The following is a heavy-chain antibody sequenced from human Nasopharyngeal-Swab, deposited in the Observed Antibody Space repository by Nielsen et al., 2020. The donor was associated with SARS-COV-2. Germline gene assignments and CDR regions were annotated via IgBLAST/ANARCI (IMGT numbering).Heavy chain of an antibody. V-gene: IGHV4-59*01. Sequence: WIRQPPGKGLEWIGYIYYSGSTNYNPSLKSRVTISVDTSKNQFSLKLSSVTAADTAVYYCARGGGDYYYYTDVWGKGTTVTVSS. CDR2: IYYSGST. CDR3: ARGGGDYYYYTDV. J-gene: IGHJ6*03.